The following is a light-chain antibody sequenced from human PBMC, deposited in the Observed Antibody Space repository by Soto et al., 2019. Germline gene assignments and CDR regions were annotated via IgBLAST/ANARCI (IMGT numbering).Light chain of an antibody. J-gene: IGLJ2*01. CDR2: EVD. V-gene: IGLV2-14*01. CDR3: NSYASSSTLL. CDR1: SSDVGGHNY. Sequence: QSVLTQPASVSGSPGQSITISCTGSSSDVGGHNYVSWYQQYPGKAPKLMIYEVDNRPSGVSDRFSGSKSGNTASLTISGLQAEDEAHYYCNSYASSSTLLFGGGTKLTVL.